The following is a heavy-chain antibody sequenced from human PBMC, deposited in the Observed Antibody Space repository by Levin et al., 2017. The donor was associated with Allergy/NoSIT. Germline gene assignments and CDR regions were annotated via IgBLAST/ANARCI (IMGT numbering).Heavy chain of an antibody. V-gene: IGHV3-21*01. Sequence: GESLKISCAASGFTFSSNSMNWVRQAPGKGLEWVAARSRRRRHRDYADSVKGRFTISRDNAKNSLFLQMNSLRAEDTAMYFCARDLTFYYDTSRYYPFDYWGPGTLVTVSS. D-gene: IGHD3-22*01. CDR3: ARDLTFYYDTSRYYPFDY. CDR1: GFTFSSNS. CDR2: RSRRRRHR. J-gene: IGHJ4*02.